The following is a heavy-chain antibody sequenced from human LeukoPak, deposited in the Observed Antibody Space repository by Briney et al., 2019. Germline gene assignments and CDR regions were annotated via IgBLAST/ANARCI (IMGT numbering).Heavy chain of an antibody. Sequence: ESGPALVKPTQTLTLTCAFSGFSLSASGVCVSWVRQPPGKALEWLALIDWDGDEYYSTSLKTRLTISKDTSKNQVVLTMTNMDPVDTATYYCARVRARVVGDYYYNDAFDIWGQGTMVTVSS. CDR3: ARVRARVVGDYYYNDAFDI. CDR1: GFSLSASGVC. J-gene: IGHJ3*02. CDR2: IDWDGDE. V-gene: IGHV2-70*20. D-gene: IGHD3-22*01.